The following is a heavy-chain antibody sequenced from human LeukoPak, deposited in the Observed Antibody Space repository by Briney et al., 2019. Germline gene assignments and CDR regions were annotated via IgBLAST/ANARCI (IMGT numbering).Heavy chain of an antibody. CDR1: GFTFSNYA. J-gene: IGHJ4*02. CDR2: ISGSGGST. CDR3: AKDLAGSGSYSFDY. D-gene: IGHD1-26*01. V-gene: IGHV3-23*01. Sequence: SGGSLRLSCAASGFTFSNYAMNWVRQAPGRGLEWVSAISGSGGSTYYADSVKGRFTISRDNSKNTLYLQMNSLRAEDRAVYYCAKDLAGSGSYSFDYWGQGTLVTVSS.